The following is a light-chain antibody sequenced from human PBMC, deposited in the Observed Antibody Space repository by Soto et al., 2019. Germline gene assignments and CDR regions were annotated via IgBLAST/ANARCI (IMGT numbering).Light chain of an antibody. CDR2: GNS. CDR3: QSYDSSLRGSV. Sequence: QSVLTQPPSVSGAPGQTVTISCAGSSSNIGPGFDVHWHQQVSGTAPKLLTYGNSNRPSGVPDRFSGSRSGTSASLAITGLQPEDEADYYCQSYDSSLRGSVFGPGTKVTVL. V-gene: IGLV1-40*01. CDR1: SSNIGPGFD. J-gene: IGLJ1*01.